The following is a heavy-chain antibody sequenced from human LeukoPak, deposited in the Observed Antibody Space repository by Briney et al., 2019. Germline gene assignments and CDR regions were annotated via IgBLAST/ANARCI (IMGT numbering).Heavy chain of an antibody. CDR3: ARRGRWERTFDY. Sequence: SETLSLTCTVSGGSISSYCWSWIRQPPGKGLEWIGYIYYSGSTNYNPSLKSRVTISVDTSKNQFSLKLSSVTAADTAVYYCARRGRWERTFDYWGQGTLVTVSS. J-gene: IGHJ4*02. CDR1: GGSISSYC. CDR2: IYYSGST. D-gene: IGHD1-26*01. V-gene: IGHV4-59*08.